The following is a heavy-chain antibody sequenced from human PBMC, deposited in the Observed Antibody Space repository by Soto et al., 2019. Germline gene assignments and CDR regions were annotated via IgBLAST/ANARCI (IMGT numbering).Heavy chain of an antibody. D-gene: IGHD1-1*01. J-gene: IGHJ3*02. CDR3: AKDRLELGSHRTAFDI. CDR1: GFTFSSYG. V-gene: IGHV3-30*18. Sequence: GGSLRLSCAASGFTFSSYGMHWVRQAPGKGLEWVAVISYDGSNKYYADSVKGRFTISRDNSKNTLYLQMNSLRVEDTAVYYCAKDRLELGSHRTAFDIWGQGTMVTVSS. CDR2: ISYDGSNK.